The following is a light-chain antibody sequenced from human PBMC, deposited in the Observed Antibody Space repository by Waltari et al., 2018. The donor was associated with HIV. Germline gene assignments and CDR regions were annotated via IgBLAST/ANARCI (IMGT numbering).Light chain of an antibody. CDR1: SGNIASNY. Sequence: FMLTQPHSVSESPGKTVTISRTRSSGNIASNYVQWYQPRPGTSPTTVIYEDKQRPSGVPDRFSGSIDSSSNSASLTISGLKTEDEADYYCQSYDSSNFWVFGGGTKLTVL. CDR2: EDK. CDR3: QSYDSSNFWV. J-gene: IGLJ3*02. V-gene: IGLV6-57*01.